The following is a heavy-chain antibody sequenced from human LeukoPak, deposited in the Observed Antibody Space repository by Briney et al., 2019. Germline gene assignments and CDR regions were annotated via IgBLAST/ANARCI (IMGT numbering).Heavy chain of an antibody. V-gene: IGHV3-20*04. J-gene: IGHJ4*02. CDR2: INWNGGST. Sequence: GGPLRLSCAASGFTFDDYGMSWVRQAPGKGLEWVSGINWNGGSTGYADSVKGRFTISRDNSKNTLYLQMNSLRAEDTAVYYCAKDSTFGGVIVIFYFDYWGQGTLVTVSS. CDR1: GFTFDDYG. D-gene: IGHD3-16*02. CDR3: AKDSTFGGVIVIFYFDY.